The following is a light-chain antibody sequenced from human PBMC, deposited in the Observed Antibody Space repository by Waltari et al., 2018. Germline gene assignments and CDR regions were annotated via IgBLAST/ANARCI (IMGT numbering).Light chain of an antibody. CDR1: QSVSKY. CDR3: QNHERLPAT. J-gene: IGKJ1*01. CDR2: AAS. V-gene: IGKV3-20*01. Sequence: EVVFTQSPGTLSLSPGERAPLSCRASQSVSKYLAWYQQRPGQAPRLLIYAASTRATGVPDRFSGSGFGTDFSLTISRLEPEDFAVYYCQNHERLPATFGQGTKVEIK.